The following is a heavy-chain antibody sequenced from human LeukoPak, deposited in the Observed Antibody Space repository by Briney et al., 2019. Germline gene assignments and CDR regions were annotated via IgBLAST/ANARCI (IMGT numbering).Heavy chain of an antibody. J-gene: IGHJ4*02. Sequence: PGGSLRLSCAASGFTFSSYWMNWARQAPGKGLEWVANIKPDGSDQYYVDSVKGRFTISRDNAKNSLYLQMNSLRAEDTAVYYCARENFQYWAQGTLVTVSS. V-gene: IGHV3-7*04. CDR1: GFTFSSYW. CDR2: IKPDGSDQ. CDR3: ARENFQY.